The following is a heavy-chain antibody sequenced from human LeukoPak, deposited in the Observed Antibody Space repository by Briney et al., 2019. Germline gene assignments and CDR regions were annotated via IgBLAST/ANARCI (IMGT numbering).Heavy chain of an antibody. CDR1: GGSITSTFW. Sequence: PSETLSLTCAVSGGSITSTFWWTWVRQPPGKGLEWIGDIYYSGNTNYNPSPKSRVTISVDKSNNQFSLNLSSVTAADAAVYYCASIEGPHSLAGYDQYYYYGMDVWGQGTTVTVSS. CDR3: ASIEGPHSLAGYDQYYYYGMDV. V-gene: IGHV4-4*02. J-gene: IGHJ6*02. CDR2: IYYSGNT. D-gene: IGHD5-12*01.